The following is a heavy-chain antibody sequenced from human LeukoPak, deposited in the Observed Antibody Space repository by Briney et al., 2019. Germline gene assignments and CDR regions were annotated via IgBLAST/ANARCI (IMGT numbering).Heavy chain of an antibody. CDR3: ARESGSSCWYYF. CDR2: ISGDGGST. J-gene: IGHJ4*02. CDR1: GFMFHEYA. D-gene: IGHD6-19*01. Sequence: GGSLGLSCAAPGFMFHEYAIHWVRQAPGKGLDWVALISGDGGSTYNADSVKGRFTISRDNSKNSLYLQMNSLRGDDTAFYYCARESGSSCWYYFWCRGKLAPVS. V-gene: IGHV3-43*02.